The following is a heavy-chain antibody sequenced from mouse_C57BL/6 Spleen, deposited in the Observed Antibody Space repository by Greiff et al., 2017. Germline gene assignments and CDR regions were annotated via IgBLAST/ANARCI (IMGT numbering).Heavy chain of an antibody. V-gene: IGHV3-6*01. D-gene: IGHD2-4*01. CDR1: GYSITSGYY. J-gene: IGHJ3*01. CDR3: AGDVRDYDGAWFAY. Sequence: EVQLVESGPGLVKPSQSLSLTCSVTGYSITSGYYWNWIRQFPGNKLEWMGYISYDGSNNYNPTLKNRNTITSANSTNQFFLKLNSVTTEDTATVYWAGDVRDYDGAWFAYWGQGTLVTVSA. CDR2: ISYDGSN.